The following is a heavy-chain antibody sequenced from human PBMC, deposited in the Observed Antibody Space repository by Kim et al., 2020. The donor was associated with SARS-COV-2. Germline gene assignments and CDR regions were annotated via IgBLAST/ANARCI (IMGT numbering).Heavy chain of an antibody. V-gene: IGHV5-10-1*01. CDR1: GYSFTSYW. CDR3: ARAPVQLERHLYYYGMDV. D-gene: IGHD1-1*01. J-gene: IGHJ6*02. Sequence: GESLKISCKGSGYSFTSYWISWVRQMPGKGLEWMGRIDPSDSYTNYSPSFQGHVTISADKSISTAYLQWSSLKASDTAMYYCARAPVQLERHLYYYGMDVWGQGTTVTVSS. CDR2: IDPSDSYT.